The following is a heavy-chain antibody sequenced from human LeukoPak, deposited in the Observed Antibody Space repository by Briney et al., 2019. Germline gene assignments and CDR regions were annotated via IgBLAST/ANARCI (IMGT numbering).Heavy chain of an antibody. Sequence: GGSLRLSCETSGFTFSSYGMHWVRQAPGKGLEWVSVIYSGGSTYYADSVRGRFTISRDNSKNTLYLQMNSLRAEDTAVYYCAREASGTYGADYWGQGTLVTVSS. D-gene: IGHD1-1*01. CDR1: GFTFSSYG. J-gene: IGHJ4*02. CDR2: IYSGGST. CDR3: AREASGTYGADY. V-gene: IGHV3-53*01.